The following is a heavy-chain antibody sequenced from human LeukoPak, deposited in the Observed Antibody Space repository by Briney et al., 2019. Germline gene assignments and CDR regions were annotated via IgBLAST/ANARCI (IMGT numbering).Heavy chain of an antibody. D-gene: IGHD3-22*01. CDR1: GYTFTGYY. CDR2: INPNSGGT. J-gene: IGHJ6*02. V-gene: IGHV1-2*04. Sequence: GASVKVSCKASGYTFTGYYMHWVRQAPGQGLEWMGWINPNSGGTNYAQKFQGWVTMTRDTSISTAYMELSRLRSDDTAVYYCASDAYDSSGCLLFMDVWGQGTTVTVSS. CDR3: ASDAYDSSGCLLFMDV.